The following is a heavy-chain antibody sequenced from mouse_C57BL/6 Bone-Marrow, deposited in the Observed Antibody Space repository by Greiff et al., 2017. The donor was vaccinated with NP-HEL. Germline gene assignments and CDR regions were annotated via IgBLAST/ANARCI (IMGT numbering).Heavy chain of an antibody. D-gene: IGHD1-2*01. CDR3: ARLLRHFAY. CDR2: IHPNSGST. CDR1: GYTFTSYW. J-gene: IGHJ3*01. V-gene: IGHV1-64*01. Sequence: QVQLKESGAELVKPGASVKLSCKASGYTFTSYWMHWVKQRPGQGLEWIGMIHPNSGSTNYNEKFKSKATLTVDKSSSTAYMQLSSLTSEDSAVYYCARLLRHFAYWGQGTLVTVSA.